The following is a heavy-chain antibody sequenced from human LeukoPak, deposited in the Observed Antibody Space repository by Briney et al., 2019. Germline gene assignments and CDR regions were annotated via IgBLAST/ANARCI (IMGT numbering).Heavy chain of an antibody. J-gene: IGHJ4*02. V-gene: IGHV3-48*03. D-gene: IGHD6-13*01. CDR3: AREGEAAGTGIDY. Sequence: GGSLRLSCAASGFTFSTYEMNWVRQAPGKGLERVSYIVGSGTTTYYADSVKGRFTISRDNAKNSLYLQMNSLRAEDTAVYYCAREGEAAGTGIDYWGQGTLVTVSS. CDR2: IVGSGTTT. CDR1: GFTFSTYE.